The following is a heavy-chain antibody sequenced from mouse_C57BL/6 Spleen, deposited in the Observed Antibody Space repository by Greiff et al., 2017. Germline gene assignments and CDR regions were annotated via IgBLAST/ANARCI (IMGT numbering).Heavy chain of an antibody. V-gene: IGHV5-4*01. CDR2: ISDGGSYT. D-gene: IGHD1-1*01. Sequence: EVHLVESGGGLVKPGGSLKLSCAASGFTFSSYAMSWVRQTPEKRLEWVATISDGGSYTYYPDNVKGRFTISRDNAKNNLYLQMSHLKSEDTAMYYCARTALRFAYWGQGTLVTVSA. CDR3: ARTALRFAY. J-gene: IGHJ3*01. CDR1: GFTFSSYA.